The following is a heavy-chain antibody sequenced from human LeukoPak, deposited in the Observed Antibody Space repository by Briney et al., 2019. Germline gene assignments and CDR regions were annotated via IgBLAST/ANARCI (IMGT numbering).Heavy chain of an antibody. Sequence: SETLSLTCAVHGGSFSGYYWSWIRQPPGKGLEWIGEINHSGSTNYNPSLKSRVTISVDTSKNQFSLKLSSVTAADTAVYYCARPRGSLDVWGQGTTVTVSS. D-gene: IGHD6-13*01. CDR2: INHSGST. CDR1: GGSFSGYY. V-gene: IGHV4-34*01. CDR3: ARPRGSLDV. J-gene: IGHJ6*02.